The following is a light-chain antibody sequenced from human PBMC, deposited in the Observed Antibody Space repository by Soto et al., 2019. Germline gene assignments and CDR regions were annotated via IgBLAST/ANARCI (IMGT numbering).Light chain of an antibody. Sequence: DVQMTQSPPAVSASVGDRVNITCRASQGISNYLAWFQQKPGKVPKRLIYTTSTLQSGVPSRFSGSRSGTEFTLTISSLQPEDIATYYCLQHNSYPRTFGGGTKVEIK. CDR1: QGISNY. CDR3: LQHNSYPRT. V-gene: IGKV1-17*03. J-gene: IGKJ4*01. CDR2: TTS.